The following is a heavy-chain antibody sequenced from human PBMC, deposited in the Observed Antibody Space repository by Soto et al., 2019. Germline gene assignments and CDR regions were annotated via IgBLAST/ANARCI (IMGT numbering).Heavy chain of an antibody. CDR3: VTDAYYERS. V-gene: IGHV3-15*07. J-gene: IGHJ4*02. Sequence: EVQLVESGGGLVEPGGSLRLSCTASGFTFSNVAMYWVRQAAGKGLEWVGSIKKITDGGTTDYAAPVKGRFTISRDDSKNKLYLQMNSLETEDTAVYYCVTDAYYERSGGQGTLVTVSS. CDR1: GFTFSNVA. D-gene: IGHD3-16*01. CDR2: IKKITDGGTT.